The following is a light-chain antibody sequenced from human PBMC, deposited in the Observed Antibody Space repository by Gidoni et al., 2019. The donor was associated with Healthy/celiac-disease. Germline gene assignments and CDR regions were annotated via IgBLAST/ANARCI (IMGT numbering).Light chain of an antibody. CDR2: GAS. CDR1: PRVSSSY. V-gene: IGKV3-20*01. J-gene: IGKJ4*01. CDR3: QQYGSSALT. Sequence: DIALPQSPRTLSLSPGATSTLSCRASPRVSSSYVTCYQQTPGQAPRLLIYGASSSATGIPARFSGSGSGTDFTLTISRLEPEDFAVYYCQQYGSSALTFGGGTKVEIK.